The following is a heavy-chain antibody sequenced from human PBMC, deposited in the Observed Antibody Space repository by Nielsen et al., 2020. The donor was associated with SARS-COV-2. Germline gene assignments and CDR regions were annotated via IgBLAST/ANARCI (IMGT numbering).Heavy chain of an antibody. Sequence: GGSLRLSCAASGFTFDDYAMHWVRQAPGKGLEWVSGISWNSGSIGYADSVKGRFTISRDNAKNSLYLQMNSLRAEDTALYYCAKDMGPVIWYFVLWGRGTLVTVSS. D-gene: IGHD3-10*01. J-gene: IGHJ2*01. V-gene: IGHV3-9*01. CDR2: ISWNSGSI. CDR3: AKDMGPVIWYFVL. CDR1: GFTFDDYA.